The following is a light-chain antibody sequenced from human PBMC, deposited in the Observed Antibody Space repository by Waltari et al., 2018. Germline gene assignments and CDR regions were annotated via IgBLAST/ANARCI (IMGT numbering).Light chain of an antibody. V-gene: IGLV2-23*02. Sequence: QSALPPPAPVSGSPGQSITISCTGTSSDVGGYDYISWYQHHPGKAPTLMISDVTKRPSGVSNRFSGSKSGNTASLTISGLQAEDEADYYCCSYAGGIIYYVFGTGTKVTVL. J-gene: IGLJ1*01. CDR2: DVT. CDR3: CSYAGGIIYYV. CDR1: SSDVGGYDY.